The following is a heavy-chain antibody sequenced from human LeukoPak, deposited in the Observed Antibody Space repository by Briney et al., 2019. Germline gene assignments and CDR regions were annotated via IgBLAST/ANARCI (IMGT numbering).Heavy chain of an antibody. Sequence: SVKVSCKASGGTFSSYAIRWVRQAPGQGLEWMGRIIPIFGIANYAQKFQGRVAITADKSTSTAYMELSSLRSEDTAVYYCARGEMATIDNYYYYGMDVWGQGTTVTVSS. D-gene: IGHD5-24*01. CDR2: IIPIFGIA. CDR3: ARGEMATIDNYYYYGMDV. J-gene: IGHJ6*02. CDR1: GGTFSSYA. V-gene: IGHV1-69*04.